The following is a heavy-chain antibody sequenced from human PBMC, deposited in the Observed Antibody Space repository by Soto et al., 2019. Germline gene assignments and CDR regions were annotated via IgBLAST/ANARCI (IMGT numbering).Heavy chain of an antibody. V-gene: IGHV1-8*01. CDR1: GYTFTSYD. CDR3: ARELVVPAATLSYFDY. CDR2: MNPNSGNT. J-gene: IGHJ4*02. Sequence: ASVKVSWKASGYTFTSYDINWVRQATGQGLEWMGWMNPNSGNTGYAQKFQGRVTMTRNTSLSTAYMELSSVRSEDTAVYYCARELVVPAATLSYFDYWGQGTLVTVSS. D-gene: IGHD2-2*01.